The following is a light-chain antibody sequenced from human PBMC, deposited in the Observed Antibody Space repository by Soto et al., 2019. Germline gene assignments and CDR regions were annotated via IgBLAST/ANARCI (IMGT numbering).Light chain of an antibody. Sequence: QSALTQPASVSGSPGQSITISCTGTSGDIGSYNRVSWYQQHPGKAPKLIIYEVTDRPSGVSNRFSGSKSGNTASLTISGLQAEAEAEYYCSSYTNINTRAGVFGTGTKLTVL. J-gene: IGLJ1*01. CDR1: SGDIGSYNR. CDR3: SSYTNINTRAGV. V-gene: IGLV2-14*01. CDR2: EVT.